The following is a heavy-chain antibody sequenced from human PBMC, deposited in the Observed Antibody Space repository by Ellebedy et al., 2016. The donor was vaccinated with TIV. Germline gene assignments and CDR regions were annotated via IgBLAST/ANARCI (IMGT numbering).Heavy chain of an antibody. D-gene: IGHD5-18*01. V-gene: IGHV3-33*01. CDR1: GFTFSSYG. Sequence: GESLKISCAASGFTFSSYGMHWVRQAPGKGLERVAVIWYDGSNKYYADSVKGRFTISRDNSKNTLYLQMNSLRAEDTGVYYCARDRGGTAMVPWYYYGLDVWGQGTTVTVSS. J-gene: IGHJ6*02. CDR3: ARDRGGTAMVPWYYYGLDV. CDR2: IWYDGSNK.